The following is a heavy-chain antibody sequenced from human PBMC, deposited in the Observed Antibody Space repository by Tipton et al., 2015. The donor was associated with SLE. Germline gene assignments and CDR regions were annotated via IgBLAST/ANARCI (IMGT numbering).Heavy chain of an antibody. Sequence: SLRLSCAASGFTFSSYWMHWVRQAPGKGLVWVSRINSDGSSTSYADSVKGRFTISRDNAKNTLYLQMNSLRAEDTAVYYCANEDYYDSSGYYPFDYWGQGTLVTVSS. J-gene: IGHJ4*02. CDR1: GFTFSSYW. V-gene: IGHV3-74*01. CDR2: INSDGSST. D-gene: IGHD3-22*01. CDR3: ANEDYYDSSGYYPFDY.